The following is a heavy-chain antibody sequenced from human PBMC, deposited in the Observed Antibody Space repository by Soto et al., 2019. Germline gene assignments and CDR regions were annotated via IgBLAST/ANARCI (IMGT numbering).Heavy chain of an antibody. V-gene: IGHV1-18*04. D-gene: IGHD4-4*01. J-gene: IGHJ5*02. CDR1: GYTFTNYG. Sequence: QLQLVQSGTELKMPGASVKVSCKASGYTFTNYGITWVRQAPGQGLEWMGWINADYGNTNYEQKFQGRVTMTTDTSTNTAYMELRSLRSDDTAVYYCARKSLSNFNWFDPWGQGTLVTVSS. CDR3: ARKSLSNFNWFDP. CDR2: INADYGNT.